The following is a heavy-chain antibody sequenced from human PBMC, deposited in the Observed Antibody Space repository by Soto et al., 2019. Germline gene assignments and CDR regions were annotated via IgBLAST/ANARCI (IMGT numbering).Heavy chain of an antibody. CDR1: GFTFSSYA. J-gene: IGHJ4*02. Sequence: GGSLRLSCAASGFTFSSYAMSWVRQAPGKGLEWVSGISGSGGSTYYADSVKGRFTISRDNSKNTLYLQMNSLRAEDTAVYYCAKDRGIAAAGTVNFDYWGQGTLVTVSS. D-gene: IGHD6-13*01. CDR3: AKDRGIAAAGTVNFDY. V-gene: IGHV3-23*01. CDR2: ISGSGGST.